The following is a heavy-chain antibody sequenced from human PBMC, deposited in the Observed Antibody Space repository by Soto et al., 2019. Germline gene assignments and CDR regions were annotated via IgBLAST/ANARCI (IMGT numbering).Heavy chain of an antibody. Sequence: ASVKVSCKASGGTFSSYTISWVRQAPGQGLEWMGRIIPILGIANYAQKFQGRVTITADKSTSTAYMELSSLRSEDTAVYYCAREVVPAVYTPQSPYYFDYWGQGTLVTVSS. J-gene: IGHJ4*02. CDR1: GGTFSSYT. CDR2: IIPILGIA. D-gene: IGHD2-2*01. V-gene: IGHV1-69*04. CDR3: AREVVPAVYTPQSPYYFDY.